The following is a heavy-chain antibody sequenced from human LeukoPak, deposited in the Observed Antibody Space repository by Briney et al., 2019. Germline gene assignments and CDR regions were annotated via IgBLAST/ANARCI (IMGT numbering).Heavy chain of an antibody. CDR3: ARHRLFYYGSTFDY. V-gene: IGHV4-39*01. CDR2: INHSGST. CDR1: GGSISSGSYY. J-gene: IGHJ4*02. D-gene: IGHD3-22*01. Sequence: SETLSLTCNVSGGSISSGSYYWSWIRQPPGKGLEWIGEINHSGSTNYNPSLKSRVTISVDTSKNQFSLKLSSVTAADTAVYYCARHRLFYYGSTFDYWGQGTLVTVSS.